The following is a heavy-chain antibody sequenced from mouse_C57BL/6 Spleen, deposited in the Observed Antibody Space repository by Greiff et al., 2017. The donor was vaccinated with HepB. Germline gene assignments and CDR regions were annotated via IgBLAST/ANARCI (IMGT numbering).Heavy chain of an antibody. CDR3: ARAGSSYGWYFDV. CDR2: IWSGGST. J-gene: IGHJ1*03. D-gene: IGHD1-1*01. CDR1: GFSLTSYG. V-gene: IGHV2-2*01. Sequence: VHLVESGPGLVQPSQSLSITCTVSGFSLTSYGVHWVRQSPGKGLEWLGVIWSGGSTDYNAAFISRLSISKDNSKSQVFFKMNSLQADDTAIYYCARAGSSYGWYFDVWGTGTTVTVSS.